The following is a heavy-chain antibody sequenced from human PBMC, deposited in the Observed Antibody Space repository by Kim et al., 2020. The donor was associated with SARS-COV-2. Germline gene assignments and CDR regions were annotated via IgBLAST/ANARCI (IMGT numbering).Heavy chain of an antibody. CDR2: FNTNTGNP. Sequence: ASVKVSCKASGYTFTSYAMNWVRQAPGQGLEWMGWFNTNTGNPTYAQGFTGRFVFSLDTSVSTAYLQISSLKAEDTAVYYCARKRLRYFDWLSYDAFDIWGQGTMVTVSS. D-gene: IGHD3-9*01. CDR3: ARKRLRYFDWLSYDAFDI. J-gene: IGHJ3*02. CDR1: GYTFTSYA. V-gene: IGHV7-4-1*02.